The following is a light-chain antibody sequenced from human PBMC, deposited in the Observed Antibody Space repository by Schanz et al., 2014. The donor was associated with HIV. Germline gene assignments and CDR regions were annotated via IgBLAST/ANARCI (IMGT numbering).Light chain of an antibody. CDR1: QHINNY. CDR3: QQLASYPLT. J-gene: IGKJ4*01. V-gene: IGKV1-33*01. Sequence: DIQMTQSPSSLSASVGDRVTITCQASQHINNYLNWYQQKPGKAPQLLINEASILETGVPSRFSGSGSGTDFTLTIISLQPEDFATYYCQQLASYPLTFGGGTKVEI. CDR2: EAS.